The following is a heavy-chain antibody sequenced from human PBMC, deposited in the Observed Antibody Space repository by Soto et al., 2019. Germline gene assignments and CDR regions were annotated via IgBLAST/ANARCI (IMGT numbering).Heavy chain of an antibody. Sequence: QVQLQESGPGKVKPSETLSLTCSVSGGSMNYYYWTWIRQSPGKGLEWIGSVSHTGSTTYSPSLKSRVVISLDTSRNQFSLPLSSVTAADTAVYFCARYSPPKKAYDSNPGWFDPWGQGTLVAVTS. J-gene: IGHJ5*02. CDR1: GGSMNYYY. V-gene: IGHV4-59*03. D-gene: IGHD3-22*01. CDR2: VSHTGST. CDR3: ARYSPPKKAYDSNPGWFDP.